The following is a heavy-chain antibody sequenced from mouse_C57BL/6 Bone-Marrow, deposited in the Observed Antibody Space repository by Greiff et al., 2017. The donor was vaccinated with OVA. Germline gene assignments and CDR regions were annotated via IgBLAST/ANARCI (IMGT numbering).Heavy chain of an antibody. J-gene: IGHJ1*03. CDR1: GFTFSSYG. D-gene: IGHD6-2*01. CDR3: ARQSVSWDFGF. Sequence: DVQLLESGGDLVKPGGSLKLSCAASGFTFSSYGMSWVRQTPDKRLEWVATISRGGSYTYYTDSVKGRSTISRDNAKNTLYLQMSSLKSEDTAMYYCARQSVSWDFGFWGTGTTVTVSS. CDR2: ISRGGSYT. V-gene: IGHV5-6*01.